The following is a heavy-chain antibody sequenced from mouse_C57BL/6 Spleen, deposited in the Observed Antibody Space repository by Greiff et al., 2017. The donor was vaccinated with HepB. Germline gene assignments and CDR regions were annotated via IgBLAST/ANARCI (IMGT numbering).Heavy chain of an antibody. J-gene: IGHJ1*03. V-gene: IGHV1-26*01. D-gene: IGHD2-3*01. CDR3: TRCRADGYYVPVFDV. CDR2: INPNNGGT. Sequence: EVQLQQSGPELVKPGASVKISCKASGYTFTDYYMNWVKQSHGKSLEWIGDINPNNGGTSYNQKFKGKATLTVDKSSSTAYMELRSLTSEDSAVYYCTRCRADGYYVPVFDVWGTGTTVTVSS. CDR1: GYTFTDYY.